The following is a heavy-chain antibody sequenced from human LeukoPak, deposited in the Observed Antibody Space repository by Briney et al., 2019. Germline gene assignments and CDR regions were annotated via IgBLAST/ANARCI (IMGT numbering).Heavy chain of an antibody. D-gene: IGHD1-26*01. J-gene: IGHJ3*02. V-gene: IGHV1-69*13. CDR1: GGTFSNYA. CDR2: IIPIFGTA. CDR3: ARGLSAELTRAFDI. Sequence: GASVKVSCKASGGTFSNYAISWVRQAPGQGLEWMGGIIPIFGTANYAQKFQGRVTITADESTSTVYMELSSLRSEDTAVYYCARGLSAELTRAFDIWGQGTMVTVSS.